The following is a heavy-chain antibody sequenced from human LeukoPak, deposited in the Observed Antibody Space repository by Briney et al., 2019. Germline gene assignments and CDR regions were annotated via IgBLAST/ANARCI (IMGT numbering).Heavy chain of an antibody. V-gene: IGHV3-23*01. CDR2: IGASGGNT. D-gene: IGHD5-24*01. Sequence: PGGSLRLSCAASGFTFINYAMSWVRQAPGKGLEWVSAIGASGGNTYYADSVKGRFTISRDNSKNMLYLQMNSLRAEDTAVYYCAKDRIKDGYNDYWGQGTLVTVPS. CDR3: AKDRIKDGYNDY. CDR1: GFTFINYA. J-gene: IGHJ4*02.